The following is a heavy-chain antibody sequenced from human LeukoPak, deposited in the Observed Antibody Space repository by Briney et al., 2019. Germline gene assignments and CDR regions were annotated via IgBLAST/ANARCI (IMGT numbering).Heavy chain of an antibody. CDR1: GFTFSNYW. J-gene: IGHJ4*02. CDR2: IKEDGSEK. CDR3: ATGRTKKY. D-gene: IGHD2-8*01. Sequence: GGSLRLSCVASGFTFSNYWMNWVRQAPGERPEWVANIKEDGSEKYYVDSVKGRFTISRDNAKNSLYMQMNSLRAEDTAVYYCATGRTKKYWGQGTLVTVSS. V-gene: IGHV3-7*01.